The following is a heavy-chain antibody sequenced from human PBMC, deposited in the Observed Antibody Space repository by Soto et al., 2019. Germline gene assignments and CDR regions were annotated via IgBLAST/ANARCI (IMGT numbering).Heavy chain of an antibody. V-gene: IGHV5-51*01. CDR3: ARSYYDSSGYYYDMDY. J-gene: IGHJ4*02. CDR2: IFPRDSDT. D-gene: IGHD3-22*01. Sequence: PGESLKISCKGSGYNYDTYWIAWVRQMPGKGLEWMGIIFPRDSDTRYRPSFQGRVTISADRSTTTAYLQWYSLKASNTAMYYCARSYYDSSGYYYDMDYWGQGTLVTVSS. CDR1: GYNYDTYW.